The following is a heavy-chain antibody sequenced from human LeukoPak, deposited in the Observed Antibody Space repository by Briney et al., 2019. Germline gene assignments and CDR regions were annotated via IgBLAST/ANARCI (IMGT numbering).Heavy chain of an antibody. CDR3: ATLYCSGGSCYSGYAFDI. CDR1: GYTLTELS. D-gene: IGHD2-15*01. Sequence: ASVKVSCKVSGYTLTELSMHWVRQAPGKGLEWMGAFDPEDGETIYAQKFQGRVTMTEDTSTDTAYMELSSLRSEDTAVYYCATLYCSGGSCYSGYAFDIWGQGTMVTVSS. CDR2: FDPEDGET. V-gene: IGHV1-24*01. J-gene: IGHJ3*02.